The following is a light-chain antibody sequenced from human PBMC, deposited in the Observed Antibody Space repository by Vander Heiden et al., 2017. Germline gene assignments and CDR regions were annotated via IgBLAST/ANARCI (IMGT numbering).Light chain of an antibody. CDR1: ISDVGGYNY. CDR3: SSYAGRYTWI. Sequence: QSALTQPRSVSGSPGPSVTISCTGSISDVGGYNYVSWYQHHPGKAPKVMIYDVFKRPSGVPDRFSGSKSGNTASLTISGLQAEDEADYYCSSYAGRYTWIFGGGTKLTVL. CDR2: DVF. J-gene: IGLJ2*01. V-gene: IGLV2-11*01.